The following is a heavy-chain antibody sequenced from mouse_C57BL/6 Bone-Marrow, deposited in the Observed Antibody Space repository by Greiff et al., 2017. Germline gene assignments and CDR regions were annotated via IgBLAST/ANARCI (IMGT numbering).Heavy chain of an antibody. CDR1: GFNIKDDY. CDR3: TTTTVVATDY. D-gene: IGHD1-1*01. Sequence: DVQLQESGAELVRPGASVKLSCTASGFNIKDDYMHWVKQRPEQGLEWIGWIDPENGDTEYASKFQGKATITADTSSNTAYLQLSSLTSEDTAVYYCTTTTVVATDYWGQGTTLTVSS. V-gene: IGHV14-4*01. J-gene: IGHJ2*01. CDR2: IDPENGDT.